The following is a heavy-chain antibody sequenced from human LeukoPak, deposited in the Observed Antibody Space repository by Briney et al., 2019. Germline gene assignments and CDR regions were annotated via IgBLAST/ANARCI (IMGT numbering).Heavy chain of an antibody. J-gene: IGHJ4*02. V-gene: IGHV3-23*01. D-gene: IGHD3-22*01. CDR1: GFTFSSYA. CDR2: ISGSGGST. Sequence: GGSLRLSCAASGFTFSSYAMSWVRQAPGKGLEWVSAISGSGGSTYYADSVKGLFTISRDNSKNTLYLQMNSLRAEDTAVYYCAKGPRLQYYDSGYVDYWGQGTLVTVSS. CDR3: AKGPRLQYYDSGYVDY.